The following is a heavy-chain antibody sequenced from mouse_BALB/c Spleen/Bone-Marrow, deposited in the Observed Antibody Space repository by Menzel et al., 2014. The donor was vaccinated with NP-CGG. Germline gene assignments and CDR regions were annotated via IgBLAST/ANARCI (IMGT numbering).Heavy chain of an antibody. V-gene: IGHV4-1*02. J-gene: IGHJ2*01. D-gene: IGHD1-2*01. CDR2: INPDSRTI. CDR1: GFDFSRYW. CDR3: ARPDYYGDLNY. Sequence: EVKLVESGGGLVQPGGSLKLSCAASGFDFSRYWMSWVRQAPGKGLEWIGEINPDSRTINYSPSLKDKFIISRDKAKNTVYLRLNKVRSEDTALYYCARPDYYGDLNYWGQGTTLTVSS.